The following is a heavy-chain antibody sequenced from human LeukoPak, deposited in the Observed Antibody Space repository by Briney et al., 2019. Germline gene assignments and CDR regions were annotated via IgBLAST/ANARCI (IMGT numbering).Heavy chain of an antibody. CDR2: IIPIFGTA. J-gene: IGHJ6*02. CDR3: ATEYSSSSTIGYYYGMDV. CDR1: GYILTSYY. D-gene: IGHD6-6*01. Sequence: SVKVSCKASGYILTSYYMHWVRQALGQGLEWMGGIIPIFGTANYAQKFQGRVTITADESTSTAYMELSSLRSEDTAVYYCATEYSSSSTIGYYYGMDVWGQGTTVTVSS. V-gene: IGHV1-69*13.